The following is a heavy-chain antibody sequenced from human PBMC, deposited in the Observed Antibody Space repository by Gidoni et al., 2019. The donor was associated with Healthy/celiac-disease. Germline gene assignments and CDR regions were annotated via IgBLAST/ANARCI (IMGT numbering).Heavy chain of an antibody. CDR1: GFTFSTAW. J-gene: IGHJ4*02. Sequence: VQLVASAGGLVKPGGSLRLSFSASGFTFSTAWMSWVRQAPGKGLEWVGRIKIKTDGGTTDYAAPVKGRFTISRDDSKNTLYLQMNSLKTEDTAVYYCTTDAYYDFWSGYYPDFDYWGQGTLVTVSS. CDR2: IKIKTDGGTT. CDR3: TTDAYYDFWSGYYPDFDY. V-gene: IGHV3-15*01. D-gene: IGHD3-3*01.